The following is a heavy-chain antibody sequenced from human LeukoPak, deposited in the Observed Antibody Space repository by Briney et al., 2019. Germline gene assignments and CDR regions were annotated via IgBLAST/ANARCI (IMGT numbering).Heavy chain of an antibody. J-gene: IGHJ4*02. V-gene: IGHV1-69*13. CDR2: IIPIFGTA. Sequence: SVQVSCKASGGTFSSYAISWVRQAPGQGLEWMGGIIPIFGTANYAQKFQGRVTITADESTSTAYMELSSLRSEDTAVYYCARGDDSSGYPLYYFDYWGQGTLVTVSS. D-gene: IGHD3-22*01. CDR3: ARGDDSSGYPLYYFDY. CDR1: GGTFSSYA.